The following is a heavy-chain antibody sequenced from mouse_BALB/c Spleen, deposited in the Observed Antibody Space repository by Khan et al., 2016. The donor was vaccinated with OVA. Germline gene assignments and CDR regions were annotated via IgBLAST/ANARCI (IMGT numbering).Heavy chain of an antibody. D-gene: IGHD2-14*01. CDR3: ARAYYRYDGYYAMDY. Sequence: VQLKQSGPGLVAPSQSLSITCTVSGFSLSRYNIHWVRQPPGKGLEWLGMIWGGGGTDYNSTLKIRLSISKDNSKSQVFLKMNSLQTDDTAMYYCARAYYRYDGYYAMDYWGHGTSVTVSS. CDR2: IWGGGGT. CDR1: GFSLSRYN. J-gene: IGHJ4*01. V-gene: IGHV2-6-4*01.